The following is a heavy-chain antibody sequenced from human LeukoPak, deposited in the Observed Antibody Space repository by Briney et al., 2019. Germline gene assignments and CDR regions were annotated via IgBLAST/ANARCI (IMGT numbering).Heavy chain of an antibody. Sequence: GGSLRLSCVTSGFTVSTNYMSWVRHAPGKGLEWVSLIYSGGSTYYAYSVKGRFTISRDNSKNTLYLQMNSLRAEDTAVFYCARRAAAEGVWGQGTTVTVSS. CDR2: IYSGGST. V-gene: IGHV3-66*01. J-gene: IGHJ6*02. CDR1: GFTVSTNY. CDR3: ARRAAAEGV. D-gene: IGHD6-13*01.